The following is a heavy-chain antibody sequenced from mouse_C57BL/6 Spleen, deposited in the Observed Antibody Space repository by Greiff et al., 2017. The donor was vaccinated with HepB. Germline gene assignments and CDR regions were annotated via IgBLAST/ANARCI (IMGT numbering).Heavy chain of an antibody. CDR1: GYTFTSYW. V-gene: IGHV1-55*01. J-gene: IGHJ3*01. Sequence: VQLQQPGAELVKPGASVKMSCKASGYTFTSYWITWVKQRPGQGLEWIGDIYPGSGSTNYNEKFKSKATLTVDTSSSTAYMQLSSLTSEDSAVYYCAREDGYVNYWFAYWGQGTLVTVSA. CDR3: AREDGYVNYWFAY. CDR2: IYPGSGST. D-gene: IGHD2-10*02.